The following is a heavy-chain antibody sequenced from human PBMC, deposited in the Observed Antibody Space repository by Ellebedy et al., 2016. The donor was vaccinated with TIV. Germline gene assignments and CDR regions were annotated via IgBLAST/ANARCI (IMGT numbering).Heavy chain of an antibody. Sequence: GESLKISCAAPGFTFSSYWMSWARQAPGKGLEWVANINQDGSQKYYVDSVKGQFTISRDNAKNSLYLQMNSLGVDDTAVYYCATDGSYGDYRSPTHGFEFWGQGTMVTVSS. CDR2: INQDGSQK. CDR3: ATDGSYGDYRSPTHGFEF. D-gene: IGHD4-17*01. J-gene: IGHJ3*01. CDR1: GFTFSSYW. V-gene: IGHV3-7*01.